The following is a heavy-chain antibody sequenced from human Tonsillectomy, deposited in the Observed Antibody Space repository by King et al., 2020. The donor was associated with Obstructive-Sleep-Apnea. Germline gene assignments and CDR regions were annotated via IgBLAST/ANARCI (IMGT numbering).Heavy chain of an antibody. V-gene: IGHV3-33*01. CDR3: ARRGDFNWYSEL. D-gene: IGHD3-16*01. J-gene: IGHJ2*01. CDR1: GFTFGSYG. Sequence: VQLVESGGGVVQPGKSLRLSCAASGFTFGSYGMHWVRQAPGKGLEWVAVIWYDGTNEDYVDSVKGRFIISRDNSRKTLYLQMNSLRAEDTAVYYCARRGDFNWYSELWGRGTLVTVSS. CDR2: IWYDGTNE.